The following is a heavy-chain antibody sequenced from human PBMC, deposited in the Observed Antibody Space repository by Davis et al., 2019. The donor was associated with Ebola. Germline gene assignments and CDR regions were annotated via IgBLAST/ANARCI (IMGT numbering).Heavy chain of an antibody. V-gene: IGHV3-23*01. D-gene: IGHD3-9*01. Sequence: GESLKISCAASGFTFSSYAMSWVRQAPGKGLEWVSAISGSGGSTYYADSVKGRFTISRDNSKNTLHLQMSSLRAEDTALYYCAKDLRLSVAPDAFDIWGQGTMVTVSS. CDR2: ISGSGGST. CDR1: GFTFSSYA. CDR3: AKDLRLSVAPDAFDI. J-gene: IGHJ3*02.